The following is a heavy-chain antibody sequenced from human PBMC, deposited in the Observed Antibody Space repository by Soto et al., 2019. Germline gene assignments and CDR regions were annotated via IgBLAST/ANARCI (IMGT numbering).Heavy chain of an antibody. D-gene: IGHD1-1*01. J-gene: IGHJ6*02. CDR1: GFIFSDYY. CDR2: ISTRRTYT. Sequence: QVLLVESGGGLVKAGGSLRLSGAASGFIFSDYYMSWVRQTPGKGLEWISYISTRRTYTNYADSVKGRFTISRDNTKKPLYLPMGSLRVEDTAVYYCARDLAWKRGKVGRYYYGMDVWGQGTTVTVSS. CDR3: ARDLAWKRGKVGRYYYGMDV. V-gene: IGHV3-11*06.